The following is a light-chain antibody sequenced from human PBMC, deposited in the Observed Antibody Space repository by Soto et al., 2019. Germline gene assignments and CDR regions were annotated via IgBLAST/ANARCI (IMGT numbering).Light chain of an antibody. CDR1: QSVSSRY. V-gene: IGKV3-20*01. Sequence: EIVLTQSPGTLSVSPGERATLSCRTSQSVSSRYLAWYKQKPGQAPRLFSYGASSSATGIPDRCSGSGSGTEFTLTISRLQPEDFAVYYCQQYGSSQWTFGQGTKVDIK. CDR3: QQYGSSQWT. J-gene: IGKJ1*01. CDR2: GAS.